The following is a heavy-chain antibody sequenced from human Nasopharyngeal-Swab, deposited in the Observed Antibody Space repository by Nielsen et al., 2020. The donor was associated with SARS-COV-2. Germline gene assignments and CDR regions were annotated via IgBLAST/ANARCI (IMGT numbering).Heavy chain of an antibody. CDR1: GYTFTSYY. D-gene: IGHD3-16*02. CDR2: INPSGGST. CDR3: ARGFFGRLGELSFGYGDYGWFDP. V-gene: IGHV1-46*01. J-gene: IGHJ5*02. Sequence: ASVKVSCKASGYTFTSYYMHWVRQAPGQGLEWMGIINPSGGSTSYAQKFQGRVTMTRDTSTSTVYMELSSLRSEDTAVYYCARGFFGRLGELSFGYGDYGWFDPWGQGTLVTVSS.